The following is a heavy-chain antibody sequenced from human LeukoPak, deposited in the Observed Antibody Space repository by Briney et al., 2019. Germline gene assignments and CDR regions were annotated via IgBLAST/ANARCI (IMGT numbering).Heavy chain of an antibody. CDR1: GGSVSSDGYY. D-gene: IGHD2-15*01. CDR3: ARIKYCSGGSCYSPDY. CDR2: IYYSGST. V-gene: IGHV4-61*08. J-gene: IGHJ4*02. Sequence: SETLSLTCSVSGGSVSSDGYYWSWIRQPPGKGLEWIGYIYYSGSTNYNPSLKSRVTISVDTSKNQFSLKLSSVTAADTAVYYCARIKYCSGGSCYSPDYWGQGTLVTVSS.